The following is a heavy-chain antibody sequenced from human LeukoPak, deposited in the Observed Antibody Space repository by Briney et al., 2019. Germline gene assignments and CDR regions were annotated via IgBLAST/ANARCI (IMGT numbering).Heavy chain of an antibody. CDR2: IYYSGST. CDR3: ARHSHRMATSPFDY. Sequence: SETLPLTCTVSGGSISSSSYYWGWIRQPPGKGLQWIGSIYYSGSTYYNPSLKSRVTISVDTSNNQFSLKLSSVTAADTAVYYCARHSHRMATSPFDYWGQGTLVTVSS. J-gene: IGHJ4*02. D-gene: IGHD5-24*01. CDR1: GGSISSSSYY. V-gene: IGHV4-39*01.